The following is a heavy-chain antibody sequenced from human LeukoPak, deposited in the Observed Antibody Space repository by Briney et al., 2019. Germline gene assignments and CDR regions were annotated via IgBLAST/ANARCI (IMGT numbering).Heavy chain of an antibody. CDR2: INHSGST. CDR3: ARVRSRYSSSWLYY. Sequence: PSETLSLTCAVYGGSFSGYYWSWIRQPPGKGLEWIGEINHSGSTYYNPSLKSRVTISVDTSKNQFSLKLSSVTAADTAVYYCARVRSRYSSSWLYYWGQGTLVTVSS. D-gene: IGHD6-13*01. CDR1: GGSFSGYY. J-gene: IGHJ4*02. V-gene: IGHV4-34*01.